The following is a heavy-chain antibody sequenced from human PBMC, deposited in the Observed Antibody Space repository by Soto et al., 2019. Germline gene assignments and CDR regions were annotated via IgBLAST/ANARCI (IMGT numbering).Heavy chain of an antibody. CDR1: GFTFSSYS. CDR3: ARDADILTGSDAFEI. D-gene: IGHD3-9*01. V-gene: IGHV3-48*01. J-gene: IGHJ3*02. CDR2: ISSSSSTI. Sequence: GSLRLSCAASGFTFSSYSMNWVRQAPGKGLEWVSYISSSSSTIYYADSVKGRFTISRDNAKNSLYLQMNSLRAEDTAVYYCARDADILTGSDAFEIWGQGTMVTVSS.